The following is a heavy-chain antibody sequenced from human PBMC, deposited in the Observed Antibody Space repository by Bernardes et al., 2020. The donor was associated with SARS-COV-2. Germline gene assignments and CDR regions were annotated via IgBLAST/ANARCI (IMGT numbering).Heavy chain of an antibody. V-gene: IGHV2-5*02. CDR3: AHRYCSGGSCYPRDYYFDY. CDR2: IYWDDDK. Sequence: SGPTLVKPTQTLTLPCTFSGLSLRTSGVGVGWIRQPPGKALEWLALIYWDDDKRYSPSLKSRLTITKDTSKNQVVLTMTNMDPVDTATYYCAHRYCSGGSCYPRDYYFDYWGQGTLVTVSS. J-gene: IGHJ4*02. CDR1: GLSLRTSGVG. D-gene: IGHD2-15*01.